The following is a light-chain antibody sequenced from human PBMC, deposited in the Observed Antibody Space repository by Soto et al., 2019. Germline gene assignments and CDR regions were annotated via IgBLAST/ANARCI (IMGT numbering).Light chain of an antibody. CDR3: QSHDSSLSDYV. CDR1: SSNIGAGYD. J-gene: IGLJ1*01. CDR2: GNS. Sequence: XSVLTRPPSVSWVPWQRVTISCTGSSSNIGAGYDVHWYQQLPGTAPKLLIYGNSNRPSGVPDRFSGSKSGTSASLAITGLQAEDEADFYCQSHDSSLSDYVFGTGTKVTVL. V-gene: IGLV1-40*01.